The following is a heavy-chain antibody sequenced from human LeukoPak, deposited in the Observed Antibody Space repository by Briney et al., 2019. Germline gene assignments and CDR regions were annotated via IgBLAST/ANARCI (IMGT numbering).Heavy chain of an antibody. J-gene: IGHJ4*02. CDR2: IYYSGST. D-gene: IGHD3-22*01. CDR3: ARYYYDTSGYPHCFDY. CDR1: GGSISPYY. Sequence: SETLSLTCTVSGGSISPYYWSWIRQPPGKGLEWIGYIYYSGSTYYNPSLKSRVTISVDTSKNQFSLKLSSVTAADTAVYYCARYYYDTSGYPHCFDYWGQGTLVTVSS. V-gene: IGHV4-59*08.